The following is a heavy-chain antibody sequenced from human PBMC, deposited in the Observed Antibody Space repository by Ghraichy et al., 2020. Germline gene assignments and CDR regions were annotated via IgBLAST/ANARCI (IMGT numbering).Heavy chain of an antibody. CDR3: ARPIGVTGTRGFDY. V-gene: IGHV4-4*02. D-gene: IGHD6-19*01. J-gene: IGHJ4*02. CDR2: IYHTGRT. CDR1: GASISSNW. Sequence: SETLSLTCTVSGASISSNWWSWVRQPPGKGLEWVGEIYHTGRTNYNPSLMSRVSISMDQSENHFSIELHSVTAADTAMYYCARPIGVTGTRGFDYWGQGALVTVSS.